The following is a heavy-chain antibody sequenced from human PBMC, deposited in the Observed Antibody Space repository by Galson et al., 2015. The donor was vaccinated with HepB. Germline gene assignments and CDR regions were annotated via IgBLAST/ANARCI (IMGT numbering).Heavy chain of an antibody. CDR3: VGGGGGVISLFDY. J-gene: IGHJ4*02. Sequence: SLRLSCAASGFTFSSYAMSWVRQAPGKGLEWVSVISGSDGSTYYADSVKGRFTISRDNSKNTLYLQMNSLRAEDTAVYYCVGGGGGVISLFDYWGQGTLVTVSS. D-gene: IGHD3-10*01. CDR1: GFTFSSYA. V-gene: IGHV3-23*01. CDR2: ISGSDGST.